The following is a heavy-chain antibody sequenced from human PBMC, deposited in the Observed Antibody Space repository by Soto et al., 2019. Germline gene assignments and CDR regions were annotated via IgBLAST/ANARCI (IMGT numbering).Heavy chain of an antibody. Sequence: SETLSLTCTVSGGSISSSSYYWGWIRQPPGKGLEWIGSIYYSGSTYYNPSLKSRVTISVDTSKNQFSLKLSSVTAADTAVYYCARRRDIVVVPAATNWFDPWGQGTQVTVSS. J-gene: IGHJ5*02. D-gene: IGHD2-2*01. CDR1: GGSISSSSYY. V-gene: IGHV4-39*01. CDR2: IYYSGST. CDR3: ARRRDIVVVPAATNWFDP.